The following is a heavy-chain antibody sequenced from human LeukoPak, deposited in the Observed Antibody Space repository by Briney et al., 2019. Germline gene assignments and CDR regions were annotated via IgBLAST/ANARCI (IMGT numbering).Heavy chain of an antibody. V-gene: IGHV4-59*01. CDR2: IYYSGST. Sequence: KPSETLSLTCTVSGGSISSYYWSWIRQPPGKGLEWIGYIYYSGSTNYNPSLKSRATISVDTSKNQFSLKLSSVTAADTAVYYCAREIRLDYYDSSGYYYRDAFDIWGQGTMVTVSS. CDR3: AREIRLDYYDSSGYYYRDAFDI. CDR1: GGSISSYY. J-gene: IGHJ3*02. D-gene: IGHD3-22*01.